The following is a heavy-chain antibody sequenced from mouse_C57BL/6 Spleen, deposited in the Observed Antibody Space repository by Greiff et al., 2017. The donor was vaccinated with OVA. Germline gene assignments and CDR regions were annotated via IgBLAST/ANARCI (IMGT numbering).Heavy chain of an antibody. CDR2: IDPSDSET. Sequence: QVQLQQPGAELVRPGSSVKLSCKASGYTFTSYWMHWVKQRPIQGLEWIGNIDPSDSETHYNQKFKDKATLTVDKSSSTAYMQLSSLTSEDSAVYYCARVRHYYAMDCWGQGTSVTVAS. V-gene: IGHV1-52*01. CDR1: GYTFTSYW. J-gene: IGHJ4*01. CDR3: ARVRHYYAMDC.